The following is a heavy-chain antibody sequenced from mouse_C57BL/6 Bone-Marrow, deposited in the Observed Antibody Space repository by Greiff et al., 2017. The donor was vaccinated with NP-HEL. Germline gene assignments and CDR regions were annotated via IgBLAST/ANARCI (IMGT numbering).Heavy chain of an antibody. V-gene: IGHV14-2*01. Sequence: EVMLVESGAELVKPGASVKLSCTASRFNIKDYYMHWVKQRTEQGLEWIGRIDPEDGETKYAPKFQGKATITADTSSNTAYLQLSSLTSEDTAVYYCARDYGSFYYYAMDYWGQGTSVTVSS. CDR3: ARDYGSFYYYAMDY. CDR2: IDPEDGET. CDR1: RFNIKDYY. J-gene: IGHJ4*01. D-gene: IGHD1-1*01.